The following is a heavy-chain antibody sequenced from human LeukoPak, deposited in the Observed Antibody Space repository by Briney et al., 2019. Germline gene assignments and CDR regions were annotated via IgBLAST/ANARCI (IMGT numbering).Heavy chain of an antibody. J-gene: IGHJ5*02. V-gene: IGHV4-59*01. Sequence: SETLSLTCTVSGGSISPYYWSWMRQTPGKGLEWIGYISYTGSTNYNPALKSRVTISVDTSKNQFSLQLTSVTAADTAVYYCARDDYRGVTNFDPWGQGTLVTVSS. CDR1: GGSISPYY. CDR3: ARDDYRGVTNFDP. D-gene: IGHD3-10*01. CDR2: ISYTGST.